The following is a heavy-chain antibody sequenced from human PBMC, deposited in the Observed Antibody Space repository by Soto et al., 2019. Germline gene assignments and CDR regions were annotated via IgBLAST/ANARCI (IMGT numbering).Heavy chain of an antibody. V-gene: IGHV4-4*02. D-gene: IGHD2-8*01. Sequence: QVQRQESGPRLETPSGATLSLTCALSGDSITSSNCWTWLRQAPGKGLEWIGELWPSGGTNYNPSIQNRVTISVDKSTNLPSLMLTSMTAADTAIYYCARCVHCSNGGHFDPWGQGTLVTVSS. CDR1: GDSITSSNC. J-gene: IGHJ5*02. CDR2: LWPSGGT. CDR3: ARCVHCSNGGHFDP.